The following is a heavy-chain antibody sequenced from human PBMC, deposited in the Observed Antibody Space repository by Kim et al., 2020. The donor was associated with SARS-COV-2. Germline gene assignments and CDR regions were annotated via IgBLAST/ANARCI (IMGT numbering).Heavy chain of an antibody. J-gene: IGHJ4*02. D-gene: IGHD3-22*01. CDR3: AKDRRYYYDSSGYSNN. V-gene: IGHV3-23*01. Sequence: RGRFTISRDNSKNTLYLQMNSLRAEDTAVYYCAKDRRYYYDSSGYSNNWGQGTLVTVSS.